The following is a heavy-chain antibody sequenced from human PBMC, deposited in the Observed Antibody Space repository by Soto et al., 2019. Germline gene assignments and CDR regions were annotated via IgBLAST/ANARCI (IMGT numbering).Heavy chain of an antibody. CDR3: ASLKDYYFHF. J-gene: IGHJ4*02. V-gene: IGHV4-31*03. Sequence: QVQLQESGPGLVKPSPTLSLTCTVSGGSISSGGYYWSWIRQHPEKGLEWIVYISSKGITYYNPSLESRFTISWDTSKNQFSLMLPSVTAADTAVYYCASLKDYYFHFWVQGTLVTVSS. CDR1: GGSISSGGYY. CDR2: ISSKGIT.